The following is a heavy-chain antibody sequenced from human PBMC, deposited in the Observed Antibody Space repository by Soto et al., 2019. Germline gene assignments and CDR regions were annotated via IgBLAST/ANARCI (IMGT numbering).Heavy chain of an antibody. CDR1: GFTFSSYD. CDR2: IGTAGDT. V-gene: IGHV3-13*01. J-gene: IGHJ6*02. CDR3: ARNPAAGITQYYYYGMDV. D-gene: IGHD6-13*01. Sequence: GGSLRLSCAASGFTFSSYDMHWVRQATGKGLEWVSAIGTAGDTYYPGSVKGRFTISRENAKNSLYLQMNSLRAEDTAVYYCARNPAAGITQYYYYGMDVWGQGTTVTVSS.